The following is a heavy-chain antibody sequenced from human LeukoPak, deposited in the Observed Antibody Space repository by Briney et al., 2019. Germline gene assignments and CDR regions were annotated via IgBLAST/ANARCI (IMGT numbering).Heavy chain of an antibody. V-gene: IGHV3-30-3*01. J-gene: IGHJ4*02. Sequence: GGSLRLSCAASGFTFSSYAMHWVRQAPGKGLEWVAVISYDGSNKYHADSVKGRFTISRDNSKNTLYLQMNSLRAEDSAVYYCARGIYDFWSGYYYWGQGTLVTVSS. CDR1: GFTFSSYA. D-gene: IGHD3-3*01. CDR2: ISYDGSNK. CDR3: ARGIYDFWSGYYY.